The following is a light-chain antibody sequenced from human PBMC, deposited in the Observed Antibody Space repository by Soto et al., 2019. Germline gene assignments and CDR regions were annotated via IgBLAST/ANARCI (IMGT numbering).Light chain of an antibody. CDR3: SSYKTSSTVVV. CDR1: SRDVGGYNY. J-gene: IGLJ2*01. CDR2: GVS. Sequence: QSVLTRPASVSGSPGQSITMSSTGTSRDVGGYNYVSWYQQYPGKAPKLMIFGVSDRPSGVSNRSSGSKSGNTASLTISGLQAEDEADYYCSSYKTSSTVVVFGGGTKVTVL. V-gene: IGLV2-14*01.